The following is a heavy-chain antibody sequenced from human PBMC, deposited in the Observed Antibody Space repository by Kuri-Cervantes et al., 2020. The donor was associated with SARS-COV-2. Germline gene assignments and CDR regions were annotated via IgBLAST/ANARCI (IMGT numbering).Heavy chain of an antibody. J-gene: IGHJ6*03. V-gene: IGHV4-34*01. CDR1: GGSFSGYY. D-gene: IGHD3-10*01. CDR2: INHTGST. CDR3: DRITMVRGVIYMDV. Sequence: SETLSPTCGVYGGSFSGYYWSWIRQSPGKGREWIGEINHTGSTKYNPSLKSRVTISVDTSKNQFSLKLSSVTAADTAVYYCDRITMVRGVIYMDVWGKGTTVTVSS.